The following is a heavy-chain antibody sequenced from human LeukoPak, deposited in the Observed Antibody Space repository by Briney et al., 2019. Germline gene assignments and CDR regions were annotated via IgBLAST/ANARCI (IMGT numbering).Heavy chain of an antibody. D-gene: IGHD3-22*01. CDR3: AKDISYDSSGYHDY. Sequence: PGRSLRLSCAGSGFTFDDYAMHWVRQAPGKGLEWVSGISWNSGSIGYADSVKGRFTISRDNAKNSLYLQMNSLRAEDTALYYCAKDISYDSSGYHDYWGQGTLVTVSS. J-gene: IGHJ4*02. CDR2: ISWNSGSI. V-gene: IGHV3-9*01. CDR1: GFTFDDYA.